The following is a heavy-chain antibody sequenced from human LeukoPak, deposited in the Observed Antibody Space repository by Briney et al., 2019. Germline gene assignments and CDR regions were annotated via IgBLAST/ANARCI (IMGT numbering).Heavy chain of an antibody. CDR2: ISYDGSYK. D-gene: IGHD6-13*01. CDR1: GFTFSTYG. J-gene: IGHJ4*02. CDR3: AKDRYSGLNTIDY. V-gene: IGHV3-30*18. Sequence: TGRSLRLSCAASGFTFSTYGMHWVRQAPRKGLEWVAVISYDGSYKFYADSVKGRFTISRDNSKSTLYLQMNSLRAEDTAVYYCAKDRYSGLNTIDYWGQGTLVTVSS.